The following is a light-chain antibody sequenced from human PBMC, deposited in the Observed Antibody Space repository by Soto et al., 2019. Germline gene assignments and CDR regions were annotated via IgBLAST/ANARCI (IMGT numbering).Light chain of an antibody. CDR3: QQSYSTQWT. CDR1: QSVSSSY. J-gene: IGKJ1*01. CDR2: GAS. V-gene: IGKV3-20*01. Sequence: EIVLTHSPGTLSLSPGERATFSCRASQSVSSSYIAWYQQKRGQAPRRLIYGASIRATGIPDRFSGSGSGTDFTLTISRLEPEDFALYYCQQSYSTQWTFGQGTKVDIK.